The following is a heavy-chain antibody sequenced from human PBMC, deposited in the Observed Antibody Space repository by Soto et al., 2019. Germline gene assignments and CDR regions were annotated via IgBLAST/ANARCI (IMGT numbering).Heavy chain of an antibody. CDR1: GGSISSYY. CDR2: IYTSGST. D-gene: IGHD3-3*01. Sequence: PSETLSLTCTVSGGSISSYYWSWIRQPAGKGLEWIGRIYTSGSTNYNPSLKSRVTMSVDTSKNRFSLKLSSVTAADTAVYYCARGGYYDFTYGMDVWGQGTTVTVSS. V-gene: IGHV4-4*07. J-gene: IGHJ6*02. CDR3: ARGGYYDFTYGMDV.